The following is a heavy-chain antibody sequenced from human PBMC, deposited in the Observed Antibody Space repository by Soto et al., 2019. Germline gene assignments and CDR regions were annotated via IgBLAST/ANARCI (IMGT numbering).Heavy chain of an antibody. CDR2: INPNSGGT. V-gene: IGHV1-2*02. J-gene: IGHJ5*02. Sequence: ASVKVSCKASGYTFTGYYMHWVREAPGQGLEWMGWINPNSGGTNYAQKFQGRVTMTRDTSISTAYMELSRLRSDDTAVYYCARVIAARPDGWFDPWGQGTLVTVYS. CDR3: ARVIAARPDGWFDP. D-gene: IGHD6-6*01. CDR1: GYTFTGYY.